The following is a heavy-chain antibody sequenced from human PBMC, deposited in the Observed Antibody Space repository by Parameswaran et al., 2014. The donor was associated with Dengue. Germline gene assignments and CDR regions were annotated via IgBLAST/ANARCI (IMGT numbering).Heavy chain of an antibody. CDR2: IYSGGST. J-gene: IGHJ6*02. CDR3: ARDKCPSTVTTDYYYYYGMDV. V-gene: IGHV3-66*01. Sequence: WIRQPHGKGLEWVSVIYSGGSTYYADSVKGRFTISRDNSKNTLYLQMNSLRAEDTAVYYCARDKCPSTVTTDYYYYYGMDVWGQGTTVTVSS. D-gene: IGHD4-17*01.